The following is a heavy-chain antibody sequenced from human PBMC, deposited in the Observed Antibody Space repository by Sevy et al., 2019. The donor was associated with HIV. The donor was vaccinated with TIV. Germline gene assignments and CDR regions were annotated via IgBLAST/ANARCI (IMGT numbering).Heavy chain of an antibody. D-gene: IGHD2-15*01. J-gene: IGHJ4*02. Sequence: SETLSLTCTVSGGSISSGGYYWSWIRQHPGKGLEGIGYIYYSGSTYYNPSLKSRVTISVDTSKNQFYLKLSSVTAADTAVYYCASGRYCSGGSCYSLAYWGQGTLVTVSS. CDR1: GGSISSGGYY. CDR3: ASGRYCSGGSCYSLAY. V-gene: IGHV4-31*03. CDR2: IYYSGST.